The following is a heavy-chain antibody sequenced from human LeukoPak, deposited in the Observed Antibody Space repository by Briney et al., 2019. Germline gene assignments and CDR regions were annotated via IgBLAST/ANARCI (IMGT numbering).Heavy chain of an antibody. J-gene: IGHJ4*02. V-gene: IGHV1-18*01. CDR1: GYTNTSYG. CDR3: ARDSPLIAAAGTGFDY. Sequence: GASVKVSCKASGYTNTSYGISLVRQAAGQGLEWMGWISAYNGNTNYAQKLQGRVTMTTDTSTSTAYMELRSLRSDDTAVYYCARDSPLIAAAGTGFDYWGQGTLVTVSS. D-gene: IGHD6-13*01. CDR2: ISAYNGNT.